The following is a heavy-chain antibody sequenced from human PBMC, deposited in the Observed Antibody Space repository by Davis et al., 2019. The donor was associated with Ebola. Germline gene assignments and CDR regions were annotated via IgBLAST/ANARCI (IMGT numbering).Heavy chain of an antibody. D-gene: IGHD2-2*01. Sequence: AASVKVSCKASGGTFSSYAISWVRQAPGQGLEWMGGIIPILGIANYAQKFQGRVTITADKSTSTACMELSSLRSEDTAVYYCAREKNPIVVVPAAKVWFDPWGQGTLVTVSS. V-gene: IGHV1-69*10. CDR2: IIPILGIA. CDR3: AREKNPIVVVPAAKVWFDP. CDR1: GGTFSSYA. J-gene: IGHJ5*02.